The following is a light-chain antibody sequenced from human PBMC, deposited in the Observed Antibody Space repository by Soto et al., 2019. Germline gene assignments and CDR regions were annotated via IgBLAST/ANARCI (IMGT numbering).Light chain of an antibody. CDR3: SSYTTSNTRQIV. CDR2: DVS. CDR1: SSDVGGYNY. Sequence: QSALTQPASVSGSPGQSITISFTGTSSDVGGYNYVPWYQHHPGKAPKLIIYDVSNRPSGVSIRFSGSKSDNTASLTISGLQPEDEADYHCSSYTTSNTRQIVFGTGTKVTVL. J-gene: IGLJ1*01. V-gene: IGLV2-14*03.